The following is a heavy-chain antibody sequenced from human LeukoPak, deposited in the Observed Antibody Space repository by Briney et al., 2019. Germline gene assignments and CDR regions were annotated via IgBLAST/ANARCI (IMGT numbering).Heavy chain of an antibody. Sequence: PSQTLSLTCTVSGGSISSGSYYWSWIRQPAGKGLEWIGRIYTSGSTNYNPSLKSRVTISVDTSKNQFSLKLSSVTAADTAVYYCAREANYGWGDYWGQGTLVTVSS. J-gene: IGHJ4*02. V-gene: IGHV4-61*02. CDR1: GGSISSGSYY. CDR3: AREANYGWGDY. CDR2: IYTSGST. D-gene: IGHD3-10*01.